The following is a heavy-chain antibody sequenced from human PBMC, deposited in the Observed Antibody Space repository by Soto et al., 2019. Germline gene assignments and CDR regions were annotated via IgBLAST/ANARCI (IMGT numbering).Heavy chain of an antibody. CDR3: AKVAPSISILWGFDH. D-gene: IGHD2-21*01. CDR2: ISHDGNKE. J-gene: IGHJ4*02. V-gene: IGHV3-30*18. Sequence: QLVESGGDVVQPGRSLRLSCAASGFTFSNYGIHWVRQAPGKGLEWVAVISHDGNKEYYADSVKGRFTVSRDNSKKTVYPQMNSLRAEDTAMYYCAKVAPSISILWGFDHWGTGTLVTVSS. CDR1: GFTFSNYG.